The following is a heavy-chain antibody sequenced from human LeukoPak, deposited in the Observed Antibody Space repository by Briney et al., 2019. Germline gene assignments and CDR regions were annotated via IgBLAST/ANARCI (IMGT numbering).Heavy chain of an antibody. V-gene: IGHV3-23*01. J-gene: IGHJ3*02. CDR3: AQAGRSGWYPGWPFDI. Sequence: PGGSLRLSCAASGFTFLTYAMSWVRQAPGKGLQWVSVIRDSGASTYYADSVKGRFTISRDNSKNTLYLQMNSLRAEDTAVYYCAQAGRSGWYPGWPFDIWGQETRDTVFS. D-gene: IGHD6-19*01. CDR2: IRDSGAST. CDR1: GFTFLTYA.